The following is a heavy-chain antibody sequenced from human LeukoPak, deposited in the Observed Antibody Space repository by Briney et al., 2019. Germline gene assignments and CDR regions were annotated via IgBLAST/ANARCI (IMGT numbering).Heavy chain of an antibody. D-gene: IGHD4-17*01. CDR1: GFTFSNAW. Sequence: GGSLRLSCAASGFTFSNAWMSWVRQAPGKGLEWVGRIKSKTDGGTTGYAAPVKGRFTISRDDSKNTLYLQMNSLKTEDTAVYYCTTVSNDYGDYEGYWGQGTLVTVSS. V-gene: IGHV3-15*01. CDR2: IKSKTDGGTT. J-gene: IGHJ4*02. CDR3: TTVSNDYGDYEGY.